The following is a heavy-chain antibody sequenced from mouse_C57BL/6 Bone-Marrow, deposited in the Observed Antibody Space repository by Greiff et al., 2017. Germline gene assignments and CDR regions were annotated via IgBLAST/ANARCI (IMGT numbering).Heavy chain of an antibody. D-gene: IGHD2-3*01. CDR3: SSFDGNYFDF. J-gene: IGHJ2*01. CDR1: GFNFKDDY. Sequence: VQLQQSGAELVRPGASVKLSCTASGFNFKDDYIHWVKQRPEQGLEWIGWIDPEIGDTDYASKFQGKATITSDTAYNTACLQLSSLTSEDTAVYYCSSFDGNYFDFWGQGTPLTVAS. CDR2: IDPEIGDT. V-gene: IGHV14-4*01.